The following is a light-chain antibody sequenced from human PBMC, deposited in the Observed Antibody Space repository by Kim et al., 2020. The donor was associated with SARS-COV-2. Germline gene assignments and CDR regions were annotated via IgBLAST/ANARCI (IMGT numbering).Light chain of an antibody. CDR2: RAS. CDR1: QSIGNW. V-gene: IGKV1-5*03. Sequence: DIQMTQSPSTLSTSVGDRVTITCRASQSIGNWLAWYQQKPGKAPKLLIPRASNLQSGVPSRFSGSGSGTELTLTISSLEPDDFATYYCQQYHSFPLTFGGGTKLEI. J-gene: IGKJ4*01. CDR3: QQYHSFPLT.